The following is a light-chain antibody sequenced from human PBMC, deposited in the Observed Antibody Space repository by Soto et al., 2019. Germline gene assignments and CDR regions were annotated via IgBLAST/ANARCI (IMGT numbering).Light chain of an antibody. Sequence: QSVLTQPPSASGTPGQRVTISCSGSSSNIGSNTVNWYQQLPGTAPKLLIYNNNQRPSGVPDRFSGSKSGTSASLAISGLQSEDEAYYYCASGDDSLNGLVFGTGTKLTVL. V-gene: IGLV1-44*01. J-gene: IGLJ1*01. CDR3: ASGDDSLNGLV. CDR2: NNN. CDR1: SSNIGSNT.